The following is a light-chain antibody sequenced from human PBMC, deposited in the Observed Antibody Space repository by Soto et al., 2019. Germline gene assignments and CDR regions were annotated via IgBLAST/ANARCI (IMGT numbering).Light chain of an antibody. CDR1: QSISSW. CDR3: QHPWT. CDR2: KAS. J-gene: IGKJ1*01. V-gene: IGKV1-5*03. Sequence: DIQMTQSPSTLSASVGDRVTITCRASQSISSWLAWYQQKPGKAPKLLIYKASSLESGVPSRFSGSGSGTEFTLTISSLQPDDFATYYCQHPWTFGQGTKV.